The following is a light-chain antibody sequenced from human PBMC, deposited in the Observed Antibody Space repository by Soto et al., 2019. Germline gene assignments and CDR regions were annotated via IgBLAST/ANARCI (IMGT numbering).Light chain of an antibody. CDR1: QSVSSN. V-gene: IGKV3-15*01. CDR2: GAS. CDR3: QKYNNWPRT. Sequence: EIEMTQSPATLSVSPGERATLSCRASQSVSSNLAWYQQKPGQTPRLLVYGASTRATGVPVRFSGSGSGTDFTLTISRMQFEDFAVYYCQKYNNWPRTFGQGTKGDI. J-gene: IGKJ1*01.